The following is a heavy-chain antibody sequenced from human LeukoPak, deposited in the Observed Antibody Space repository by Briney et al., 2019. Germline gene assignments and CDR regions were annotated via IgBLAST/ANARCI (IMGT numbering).Heavy chain of an antibody. J-gene: IGHJ4*02. CDR1: GRSISSGGYF. D-gene: IGHD3-16*01. Sequence: SETLSLTCAVSGRSISSGGYFWSWIRQPRGKGLEWIGYIYHSGSIYYHPSLKSRVTISVHRSKDQLSLKLSSVTAAVSGGYFCVRGGKHGFDYWGQGTLVTVSS. CDR2: IYHSGSI. V-gene: IGHV4-30-2*01. CDR3: VRGGKHGFDY.